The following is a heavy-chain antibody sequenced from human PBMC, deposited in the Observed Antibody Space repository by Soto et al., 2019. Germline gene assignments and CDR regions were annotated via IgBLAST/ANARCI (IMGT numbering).Heavy chain of an antibody. Sequence: SETLSLTCTVSGGSISSYYWSWIRQPPGRGLEWIGYIYYSGSTNYNPSLKSRVTISVDTSKNQFSLKLSSVTAADTAVYYCARGGYGSGSYYGVYYYYYGMDVWGQGTTVTVSS. CDR2: IYYSGST. CDR3: ARGGYGSGSYYGVYYYYYGMDV. V-gene: IGHV4-59*01. J-gene: IGHJ6*02. CDR1: GGSISSYY. D-gene: IGHD3-10*01.